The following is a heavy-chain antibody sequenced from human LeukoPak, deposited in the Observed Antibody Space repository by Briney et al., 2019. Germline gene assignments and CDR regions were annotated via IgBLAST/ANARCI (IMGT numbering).Heavy chain of an antibody. D-gene: IGHD3-3*01. Sequence: ASVKVSCKASGCTFTRYYMHCVRQAPGQGLEWMGIINPSGGSTSYEQKFQGRVTMTRDTSTSTVYMELSSLRSEDTAVYYCARDRGDYDFWSGCQLRYMDVWGKGTTVTVSS. J-gene: IGHJ6*03. CDR2: INPSGGST. V-gene: IGHV1-46*01. CDR3: ARDRGDYDFWSGCQLRYMDV. CDR1: GCTFTRYY.